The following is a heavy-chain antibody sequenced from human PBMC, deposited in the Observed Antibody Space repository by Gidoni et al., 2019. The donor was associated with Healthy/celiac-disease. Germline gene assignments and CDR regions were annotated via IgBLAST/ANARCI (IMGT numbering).Heavy chain of an antibody. V-gene: IGHV3-30*02. Sequence: QGQLVESGGGVVQPGGSLSLPCAAPGFPFSSYGMHWARQAPAKGLEWVAFRRYYGSNKYYADSVKGRFTISRENSKNTLYLQMNSLRAEDTAVYYCAKDVGKYDYIWGSYGEDYFDYWGQGTLVTVSS. CDR1: GFPFSSYG. J-gene: IGHJ4*02. CDR2: RRYYGSNK. CDR3: AKDVGKYDYIWGSYGEDYFDY. D-gene: IGHD3-16*01.